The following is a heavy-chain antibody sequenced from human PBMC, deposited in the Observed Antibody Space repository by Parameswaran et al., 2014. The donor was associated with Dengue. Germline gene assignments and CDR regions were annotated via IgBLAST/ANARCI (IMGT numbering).Heavy chain of an antibody. Sequence: VRQAPGKGLEWVAIISFDGGYKDYGDSVKGRFTISRDNSKNTLYLQMNSLRTEDTAVYYCARGSLVRGLITPFGYWGQGTLVTVSS. CDR3: ARGSLVRGLITPFGY. D-gene: IGHD3-10*01. V-gene: IGHV3-30*04. J-gene: IGHJ4*02. CDR2: ISFDGGYK.